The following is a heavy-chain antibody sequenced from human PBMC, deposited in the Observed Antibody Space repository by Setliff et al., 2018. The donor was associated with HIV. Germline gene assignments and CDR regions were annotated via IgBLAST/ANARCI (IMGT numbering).Heavy chain of an antibody. V-gene: IGHV3-73*01. D-gene: IGHD1-1*01. Sequence: PGGSLRLSCAASGFTFSNVWMNWVRQAPGKGLEWVGRIRSKGYGSATAYAASVKGRFTISRDDSKNTAYLQMDSLKTEDTAVYYCTRHSTDPWSLLDYWGQGTLVTVSS. CDR3: TRHSTDPWSLLDY. CDR2: IRSKGYGSAT. J-gene: IGHJ4*02. CDR1: GFTFSNVW.